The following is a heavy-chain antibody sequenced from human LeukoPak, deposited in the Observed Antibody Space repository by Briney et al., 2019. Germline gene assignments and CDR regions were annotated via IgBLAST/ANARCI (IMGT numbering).Heavy chain of an antibody. J-gene: IGHJ4*02. V-gene: IGHV3-23*01. D-gene: IGHD2-2*01. CDR1: GFTFSSYA. Sequence: GGSLRLSCAASGFTFSSYAMNWVRQAPGKGLEWVSTLSGDGSTPYYADSVKGRFTISRDNSKNTLFLQMNSLRAEDTAVYYCAKRGFCPSSCNFDCWGQGTLVAVSS. CDR3: AKRGFCPSSCNFDC. CDR2: LSGDGSTP.